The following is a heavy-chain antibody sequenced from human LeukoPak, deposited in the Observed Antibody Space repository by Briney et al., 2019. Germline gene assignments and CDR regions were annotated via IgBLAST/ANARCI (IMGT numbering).Heavy chain of an antibody. J-gene: IGHJ4*02. Sequence: PGGSLRLSCAASGFTFSSYGMHWVRQAPGKGLEWVAVISSDGSNAYYADSVKGRFTMSRDNSKNTLFVQMNSLRAEDTAVYYCAKDLPGRKGPFDYWGQGTLVTVSS. V-gene: IGHV3-30*18. CDR1: GFTFSSYG. CDR2: ISSDGSNA. CDR3: AKDLPGRKGPFDY.